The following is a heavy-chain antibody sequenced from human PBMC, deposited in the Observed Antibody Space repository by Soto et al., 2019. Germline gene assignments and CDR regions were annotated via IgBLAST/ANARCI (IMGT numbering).Heavy chain of an antibody. CDR3: ARDRGYCSSTSCSPEYYYYYMDV. J-gene: IGHJ6*03. Sequence: QVQLQESGPGLVKPSETLSLTCTVSGGSISSYYWSWIRQPPGKGLEWIGYIYYSGSTNYNPSLKSRVTISVDTSKNQFSLKLSSVTAADTAVHYCARDRGYCSSTSCSPEYYYYYMDVWGKGTTVTVSS. D-gene: IGHD2-2*01. CDR1: GGSISSYY. CDR2: IYYSGST. V-gene: IGHV4-59*01.